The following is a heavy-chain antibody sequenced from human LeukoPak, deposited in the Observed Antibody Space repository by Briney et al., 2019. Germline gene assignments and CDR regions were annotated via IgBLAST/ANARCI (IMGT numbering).Heavy chain of an antibody. V-gene: IGHV3-23*01. CDR2: ISGSGGST. CDR3: ARDFHGSGSYDY. D-gene: IGHD3-10*01. CDR1: GFTFSSYS. J-gene: IGHJ4*02. Sequence: GGSLRLSCAASGFTFSSYSMNWVRQAPGKGLEWVSAISGSGGSTYYADSVKGRFTISRDNSKNTLYLQMNSLRAEDTAVYYCARDFHGSGSYDYWGQGTLVTVSS.